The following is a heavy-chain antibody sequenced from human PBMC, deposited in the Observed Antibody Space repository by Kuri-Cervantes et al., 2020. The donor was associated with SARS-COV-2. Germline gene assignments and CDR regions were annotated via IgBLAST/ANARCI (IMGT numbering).Heavy chain of an antibody. CDR2: IYHSGST. CDR3: ARAVAGINWFDS. D-gene: IGHD6-19*01. J-gene: IGHJ5*01. Sequence: SETLSLTCAVSGGSISSSNWWSWVRQPPGKGLGWIGEIYHSGSTNYNPSLKSRVTISVDTSKNQFSLKLSSVTAADTAVYYCARAVAGINWFDSWGQGTLVTVSS. V-gene: IGHV4-4*02. CDR1: GGSISSSNW.